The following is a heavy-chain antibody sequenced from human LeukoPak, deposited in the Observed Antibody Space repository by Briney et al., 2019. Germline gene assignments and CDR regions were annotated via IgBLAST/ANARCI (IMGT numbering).Heavy chain of an antibody. V-gene: IGHV3-48*01. Sequence: GGSLRLSCAASGFTFSSYSMNWVRQAPGKGLEWVSYISSSSSTIYYADSVKGRFTISRDNAKNSLYLQMNSLRAEDTAVYYCASLTYCTNGVCSQGGYWGQGTLVTVSS. CDR1: GFTFSSYS. CDR2: ISSSSSTI. CDR3: ASLTYCTNGVCSQGGY. D-gene: IGHD2-8*01. J-gene: IGHJ4*02.